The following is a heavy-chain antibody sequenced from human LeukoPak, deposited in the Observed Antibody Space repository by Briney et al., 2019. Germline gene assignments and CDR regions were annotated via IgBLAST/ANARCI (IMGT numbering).Heavy chain of an antibody. D-gene: IGHD3-9*01. V-gene: IGHV1-18*01. CDR2: ISAYNGNT. J-gene: IGHJ3*02. CDR3: ARGALNYDILTGYYIDWAFDI. CDR1: GYTFTSYG. Sequence: ASVKVSCKASGYTFTSYGISWVRQAPGQGLEWMGWISAYNGNTNYAQKLQGRVTMTTDTSTSTAYMELRSLRSDDTAVYYCARGALNYDILTGYYIDWAFDIWGQGTMVTVSS.